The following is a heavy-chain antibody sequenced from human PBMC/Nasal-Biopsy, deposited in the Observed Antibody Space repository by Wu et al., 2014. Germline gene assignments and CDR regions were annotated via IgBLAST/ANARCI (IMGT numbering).Heavy chain of an antibody. D-gene: IGHD4-23*01. V-gene: IGHV3-11*01. CDR3: ARDSAYGGILDL. J-gene: IGHJ5*02. CDR2: ISSTSGTI. CDR1: GFTFSDYY. Sequence: LRLSCAASGFTFSDYYINWIRQAPGKGLEWVSYISSTSGTIYYADSVKGRFTISRDNAKSSAYLQMNSLRPEDTAVYYCARDSAYGGILDLWGQGLLVTVSS.